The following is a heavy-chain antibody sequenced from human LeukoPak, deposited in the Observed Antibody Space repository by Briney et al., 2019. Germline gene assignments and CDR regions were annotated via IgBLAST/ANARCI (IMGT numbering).Heavy chain of an antibody. CDR1: GYTFTSYG. V-gene: IGHV1-18*01. J-gene: IGHJ3*02. D-gene: IGHD5-12*01. CDR2: ISAYNGNT. CDR3: ARLDSDYGENDAFDI. Sequence: GASVKVSCKASGYTFTSYGISWVRQAPGQGLEWMGWISAYNGNTNYAQKLQGRVTMTTDTSTSTAYMELRSLRSDDTAVYYCARLDSDYGENDAFDIWGQGTMVTVSS.